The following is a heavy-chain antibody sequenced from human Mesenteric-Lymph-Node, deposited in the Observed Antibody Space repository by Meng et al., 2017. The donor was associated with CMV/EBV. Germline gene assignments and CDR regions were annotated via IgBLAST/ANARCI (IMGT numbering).Heavy chain of an antibody. CDR3: ATLIVGDGGRGS. J-gene: IGHJ5*02. Sequence: SETLSLTCSVSGASVSSDTYHWSWIRQPPGKGLEWIGRTYYSRPTTYNPSLLSRVSISLDMSKNQFSLRLNSVTAADTAIYYCATLIVGDGGRGSWGQGILVTVSS. CDR1: GASVSSDTYH. D-gene: IGHD1-26*01. V-gene: IGHV4-61*01. CDR2: TYYSRPT.